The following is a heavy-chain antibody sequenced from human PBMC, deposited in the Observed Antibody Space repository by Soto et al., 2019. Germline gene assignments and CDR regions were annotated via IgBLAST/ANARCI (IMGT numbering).Heavy chain of an antibody. CDR3: ARDSRSGYYLDY. J-gene: IGHJ4*02. D-gene: IGHD3-22*01. CDR2: IYHSGGT. V-gene: IGHV4-30-2*01. Sequence: QLQLQESGSGLVKPSQTLSLTCAVSGDSISSGGYSWNWIRQPPGKGLEWIGYIYHSGGTDYNPSLKSRFTITVDSSHNQFSLKLSSVTAADTAVYYCARDSRSGYYLDYWGQGTLVTVSS. CDR1: GDSISSGGYS.